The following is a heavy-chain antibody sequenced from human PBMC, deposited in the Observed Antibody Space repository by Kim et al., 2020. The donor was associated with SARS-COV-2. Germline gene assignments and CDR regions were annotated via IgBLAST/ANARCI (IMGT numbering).Heavy chain of an antibody. CDR1: GFTFSSYA. CDR3: ARGTPGIGYSYGSGVDY. CDR2: ISYDGSNK. J-gene: IGHJ4*02. D-gene: IGHD5-18*01. Sequence: GGSLRLSCAASGFTFSSYAMHWVRQAPGKGLEWVAVISYDGSNKYYADSVKGRFTISRDNSKNTLYLQMNSLRAEDTAVYYCARGTPGIGYSYGSGVDYCGQGTLVTVSS. V-gene: IGHV3-30*04.